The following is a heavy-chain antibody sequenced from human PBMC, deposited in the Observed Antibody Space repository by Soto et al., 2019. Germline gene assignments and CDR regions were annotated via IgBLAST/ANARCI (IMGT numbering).Heavy chain of an antibody. V-gene: IGHV1-3*01. CDR3: ARDRGVATITSIYYYYYGMDV. Sequence: ASVKVSCKASGYTFTSYAMHWVRQAPGQRLEWMGWINAGNGNTNYAQKLQGRVTMTTDTSTSTAYRELRSLRSDDTAVYYCARDRGVATITSIYYYYYGMDVWGQGATVTVSS. CDR1: GYTFTSYA. D-gene: IGHD5-12*01. CDR2: INAGNGNT. J-gene: IGHJ6*02.